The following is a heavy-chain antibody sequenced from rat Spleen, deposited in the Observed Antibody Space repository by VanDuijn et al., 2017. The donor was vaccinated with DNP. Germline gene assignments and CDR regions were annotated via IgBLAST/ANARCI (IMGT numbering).Heavy chain of an antibody. D-gene: IGHD5-1*01. CDR3: VRLNGEMDY. CDR2: ISYEGSNS. CDR1: GFTFSNYY. V-gene: IGHV5-22*01. J-gene: IGHJ2*01. Sequence: EVQLVESGGGLVQPGRSMKLSCAASGFTFSNYYMAWVRQDPAKGLEWVASISYEGSNSHYGDSVKGRVTISRDNVKSTLYLQMDSLRSEVTAIYYCVRLNGEMDYRGQGVMVTVSS.